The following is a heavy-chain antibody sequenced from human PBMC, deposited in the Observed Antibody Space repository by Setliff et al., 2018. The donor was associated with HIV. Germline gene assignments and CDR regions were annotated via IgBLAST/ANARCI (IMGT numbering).Heavy chain of an antibody. J-gene: IGHJ6*02. CDR3: AKGYYGSGTFRYYYYYGMDV. D-gene: IGHD3-10*01. CDR1: GGSIMSYC. Sequence: PSETLSLTCTVSGGSIMSYCWNWIRQPPGKGLEWIGHIFASGSTKYNPSLKSRVTISVDTAKNQFSLKLSSVTAADTAVYYCAKGYYGSGTFRYYYYYGMDVWGQGTTVTVSS. CDR2: IFASGST. V-gene: IGHV4-4*09.